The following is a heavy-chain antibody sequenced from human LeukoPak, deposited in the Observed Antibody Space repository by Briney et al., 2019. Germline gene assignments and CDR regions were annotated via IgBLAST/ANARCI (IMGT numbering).Heavy chain of an antibody. D-gene: IGHD2-15*01. V-gene: IGHV3-48*03. CDR2: ISTSGGTM. CDR3: ARDDCSGGSCFSKDAFDL. Sequence: GGSLRLSCVGSGFTFSSYEMNWVRQAPGKGLEWISYISTSGGTMYYADSVKGRFTISRDNAKNSLYLQSNSLRAEDTAVYFCARDDCSGGSCFSKDAFDLWGQGTMVTVS. CDR1: GFTFSSYE. J-gene: IGHJ3*01.